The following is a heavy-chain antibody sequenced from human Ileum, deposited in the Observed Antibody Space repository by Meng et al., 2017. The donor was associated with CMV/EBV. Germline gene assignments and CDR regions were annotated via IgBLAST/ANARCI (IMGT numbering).Heavy chain of an antibody. V-gene: IGHV2-5*02. D-gene: IGHD4-17*01. CDR3: AHRPTTVSFYWYFDV. Sequence: SGFSRASPAGGVGWLRRPPGKGLEWIALLCWGGDRRNNPSLKNRLTITKDTSKNQVVLTLTNMDPADTGTYYCAHRPTTVSFYWYFDVWGRGTLVTVSS. CDR2: LCWGGDR. CDR1: GFSRASPAGG. J-gene: IGHJ2*01.